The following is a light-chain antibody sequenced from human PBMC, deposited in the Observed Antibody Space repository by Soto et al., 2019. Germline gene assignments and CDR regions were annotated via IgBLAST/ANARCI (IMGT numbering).Light chain of an antibody. CDR2: GAS. Sequence: EIVLTQSPGTLSLSPGERATLSCRASQSVSSRFLAWYQQKPGQAPRLLMYGASSRATGIPDRFSGTGSGTDFTLTISRLEPEDFAVYYCQRRGDWPLYTFGQGTKLEIK. J-gene: IGKJ2*01. CDR3: QRRGDWPLYT. V-gene: IGKV3D-20*02. CDR1: QSVSSRF.